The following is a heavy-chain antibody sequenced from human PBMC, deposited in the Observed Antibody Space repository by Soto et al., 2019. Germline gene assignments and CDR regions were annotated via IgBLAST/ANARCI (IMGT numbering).Heavy chain of an antibody. CDR2: ISSSGSTI. Sequence: PGGSLRLSCAASGFQCSRYQMNLVRQAPGKGLEWVSYISSSGSTIYYADSVKGRFTISRDNAKNSLYLQMNSLRAEDTAVDYCASEMATIWGGMEVWGQGNKVTVSS. CDR1: GFQCSRYQ. J-gene: IGHJ6*02. V-gene: IGHV3-48*03. D-gene: IGHD5-12*01. CDR3: ASEMATIWGGMEV.